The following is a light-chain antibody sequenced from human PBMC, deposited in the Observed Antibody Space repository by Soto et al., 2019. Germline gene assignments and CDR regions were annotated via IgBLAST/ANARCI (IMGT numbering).Light chain of an antibody. CDR1: QSLVHSDGNTY. J-gene: IGKJ1*01. CDR3: LQDTQFQWR. Sequence: DIVVTQTPLSSPVTLGQPAAISCRSSQSLVHSDGNTYLSWLQQRPGQAPRLLLYKISNRVSGDTDRFRGSGAGTDFTQTISREEVEEVGVDYCLQDTQFQWRFGQATEVEFK. V-gene: IGKV2-24*01. CDR2: KIS.